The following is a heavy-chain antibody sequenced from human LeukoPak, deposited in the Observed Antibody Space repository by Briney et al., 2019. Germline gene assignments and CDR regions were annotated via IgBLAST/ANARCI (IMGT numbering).Heavy chain of an antibody. D-gene: IGHD5-18*01. CDR3: ARDSDTAMGL. CDR1: GFTFSNYA. J-gene: IGHJ4*02. Sequence: PGGSLRLSCAASGFTFSNYAMHWVRQAPGKGLEWVAIISYDGNDKYYTDSVKGRFTISRDKSKNTLYLQMNSLRAEDTAVYYCARDSDTAMGLWGQGTLVTVSS. V-gene: IGHV3-30-3*01. CDR2: ISYDGNDK.